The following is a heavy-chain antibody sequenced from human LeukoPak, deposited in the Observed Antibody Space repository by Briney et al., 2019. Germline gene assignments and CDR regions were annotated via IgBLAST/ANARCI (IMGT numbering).Heavy chain of an antibody. CDR3: GRAPRNRVAVGRAGMTYYYLYMDV. Sequence: PRASLKLSCTVSGYTFSSYDINWVRQATGQGLGRMGCMNTNSSKRAYAQKFQGRVTMPRNTSISTAYMQLSSLRSENTAVYYCGRAPRNRVAVGRAGMTYYYLYMDVWGKGTTVTVSS. CDR2: MNTNSSKR. D-gene: IGHD1-26*01. CDR1: GYTFSSYD. J-gene: IGHJ6*03. V-gene: IGHV1-8*01.